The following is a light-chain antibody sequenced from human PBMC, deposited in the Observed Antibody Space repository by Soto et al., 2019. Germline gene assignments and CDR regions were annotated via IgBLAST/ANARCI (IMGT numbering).Light chain of an antibody. CDR2: GAS. Sequence: EIGMTQSPATLSVSPGERATLSCRASQSISTKLAWYQQKPGQAPRVLIYGASTRATGIPARFSGSGSGTVFTLTISSLQSEDFAVYHCQHYNDWPPTWTFGQGTRVEIK. V-gene: IGKV3-15*01. CDR1: QSISTK. J-gene: IGKJ1*01. CDR3: QHYNDWPPTWT.